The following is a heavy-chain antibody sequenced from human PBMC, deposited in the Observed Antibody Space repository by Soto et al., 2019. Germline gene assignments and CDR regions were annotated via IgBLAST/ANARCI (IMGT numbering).Heavy chain of an antibody. CDR2: IIPNSGGT. V-gene: IGHV1-2*04. Sequence: ASVKVSCKASGYTFTGYYMHWVRQAPGQGLDWMGWIIPNSGGTNYAQKFQGWVTMTRDTSISTAYMELSRLRSDDTAVYYCARSARYYYDSSGSKGHFDIWGQGTMVTVSS. J-gene: IGHJ3*02. CDR3: ARSARYYYDSSGSKGHFDI. CDR1: GYTFTGYY. D-gene: IGHD3-22*01.